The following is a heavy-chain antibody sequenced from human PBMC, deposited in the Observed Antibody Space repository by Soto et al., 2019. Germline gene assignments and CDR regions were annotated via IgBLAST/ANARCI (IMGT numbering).Heavy chain of an antibody. CDR2: IIPIFGTT. J-gene: IGHJ4*02. Sequence: QVQLVQSGAEVKKPGSSVKVSCKTSGDIFSGYSISWVRQAPGQGLEWMGGIIPIFGTTNYAQRFHGRVTITADNYTSTVYMELYSLKSEDMAVYYCARALGSGYDPGDYWGQGTLVTVSS. D-gene: IGHD5-12*01. V-gene: IGHV1-69*14. CDR3: ARALGSGYDPGDY. CDR1: GDIFSGYS.